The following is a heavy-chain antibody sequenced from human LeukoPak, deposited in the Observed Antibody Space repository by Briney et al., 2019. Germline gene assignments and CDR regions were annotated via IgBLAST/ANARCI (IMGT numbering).Heavy chain of an antibody. D-gene: IGHD3-10*01. J-gene: IGHJ5*02. CDR2: MNHSGST. V-gene: IGHV4-34*01. Sequence: SETLSLTCAVYGGSFSGYYWSWIRQPPGKGLEWIGEMNHSGSTNYNPSLKSRVTMSVDTSKNQFSLKLSSVTAADTAVYYCARDGPYYGSGSFENWFDPWGQGTLVTVSS. CDR1: GGSFSGYY. CDR3: ARDGPYYGSGSFENWFDP.